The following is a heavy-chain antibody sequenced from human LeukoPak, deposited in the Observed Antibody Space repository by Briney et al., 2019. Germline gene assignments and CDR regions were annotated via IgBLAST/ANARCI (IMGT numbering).Heavy chain of an antibody. D-gene: IGHD2-15*01. Sequence: SVKVSCKAPGGTFSSYAISWVRQAPGQGLEWMGRIIPILGIANYAQKFQGRVTITADKSTSTAYMELSSLRSEDTAVYYCARDGTSWPNYYYYGMDVWGQGTTVTVSS. CDR3: ARDGTSWPNYYYYGMDV. CDR2: IIPILGIA. V-gene: IGHV1-69*04. CDR1: GGTFSSYA. J-gene: IGHJ6*02.